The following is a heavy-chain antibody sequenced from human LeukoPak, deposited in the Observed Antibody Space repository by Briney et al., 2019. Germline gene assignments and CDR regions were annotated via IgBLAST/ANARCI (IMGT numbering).Heavy chain of an antibody. CDR2: INPNSGGT. V-gene: IGHV1-2*02. D-gene: IGHD1-26*01. J-gene: IGHJ3*02. CDR3: ARDPWRATGAFDI. Sequence: ASVKVSCKASGYTFTGYYMHWVRQAPGQGLEWMGWINPNSGGTNYAQKFQGRVTMTRDTSIGTAYMELSRLRSDDTAVYYCARDPWRATGAFDIWGQGTMVTVSS. CDR1: GYTFTGYY.